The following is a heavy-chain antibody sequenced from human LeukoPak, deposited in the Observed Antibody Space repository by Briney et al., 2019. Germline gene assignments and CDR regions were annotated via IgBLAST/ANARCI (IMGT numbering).Heavy chain of an antibody. CDR1: GYTFTGYY. J-gene: IGHJ4*02. V-gene: IGHV1-2*02. CDR2: INPNSGGT. D-gene: IGHD6-13*01. CDR3: ARALYSAGPPLHFDY. Sequence: ASVRVSCKASGYTFTGYYMHWVRQAPGQGLEWMGWINPNSGGTNYAQKFQGRVTMTRDTSISTAYMELSRLRSDDTAVYYCARALYSAGPPLHFDYWGQGTLVTVSS.